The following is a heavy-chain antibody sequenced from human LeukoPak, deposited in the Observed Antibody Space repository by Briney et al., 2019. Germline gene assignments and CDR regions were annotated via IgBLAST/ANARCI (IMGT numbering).Heavy chain of an antibody. J-gene: IGHJ4*02. V-gene: IGHV7-4-1*02. Sequence: ASVKVSCKASGYTFTSYAMNWVRQAPGQGLEWMGWINTNTGNPTYAQGFTGRFVFSLDTSVSTAYLQISSLKAEDTAVYYCARDLSFGIQLWLLIGGALDYWGQGTLVTVSS. CDR2: INTNTGNP. CDR3: ARDLSFGIQLWLLIGGALDY. CDR1: GYTFTSYA. D-gene: IGHD5-18*01.